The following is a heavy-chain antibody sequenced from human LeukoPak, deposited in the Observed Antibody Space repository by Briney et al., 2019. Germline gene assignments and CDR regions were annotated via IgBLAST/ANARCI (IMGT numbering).Heavy chain of an antibody. D-gene: IGHD3-9*01. Sequence: PGGSLRLSCAASGFTFSNAWMSWVRQAPGKGLEWVGRIRSKTDGRKSAYAAPVKGRFTISRDDSKNTLYLQMNSLKTEDTAVCYCTTDSRFYDILTGFYRVDYWGQGTLVTVS. V-gene: IGHV3-15*01. CDR2: IRSKTDGRKS. CDR3: TTDSRFYDILTGFYRVDY. J-gene: IGHJ4*02. CDR1: GFTFSNAW.